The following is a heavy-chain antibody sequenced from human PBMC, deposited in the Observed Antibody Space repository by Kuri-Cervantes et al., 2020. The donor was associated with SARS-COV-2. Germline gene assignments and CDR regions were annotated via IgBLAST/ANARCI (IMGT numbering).Heavy chain of an antibody. CDR1: GFNFSDYY. J-gene: IGHJ4*02. Sequence: GESLKISCAASGFNFSDYYMSWIRQAPGKGLEWVGRVRGKANNYATAYAASVKGRFTISRDDSKNMAYLQMNSLKTEDTAVYYCTTLIDYWGQGALVTVSS. CDR2: VRGKANNYAT. V-gene: IGHV3-73*01. CDR3: TTLIDY.